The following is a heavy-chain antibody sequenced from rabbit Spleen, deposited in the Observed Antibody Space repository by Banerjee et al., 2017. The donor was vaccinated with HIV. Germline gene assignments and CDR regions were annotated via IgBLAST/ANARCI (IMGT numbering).Heavy chain of an antibody. D-gene: IGHD1-1*01. CDR3: ARDLTGVIGWNFKL. J-gene: IGHJ4*01. V-gene: IGHV1S40*01. CDR2: IYTGSSGST. Sequence: PGGSLKVSCKASGFSFSSNYYMCWVRQAPGKGLEWIACIYTGSSGSTYYASWAKGRFTISKTSSTTVTLQMTSLTAADTATYFCARDLTGVIGWNFKLWGPGTLVTVS. CDR1: GFSFSSNYY.